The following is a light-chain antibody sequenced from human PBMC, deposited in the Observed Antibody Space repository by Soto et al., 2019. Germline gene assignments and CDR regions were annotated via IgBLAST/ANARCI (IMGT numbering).Light chain of an antibody. CDR2: LNSDGSH. CDR3: QTWGTGIQV. V-gene: IGLV4-69*01. J-gene: IGLJ2*01. Sequence: QLVLTQSPSASASLGASVKLTCTLSSGHSSYAIAWHQQQPEKGPRYLMKLNSDGSHSKGDGISDRFSGSSSGAERCLTISCLQSEDEADYYCQTWGTGIQVFGGGTKVTVL. CDR1: SGHSSYA.